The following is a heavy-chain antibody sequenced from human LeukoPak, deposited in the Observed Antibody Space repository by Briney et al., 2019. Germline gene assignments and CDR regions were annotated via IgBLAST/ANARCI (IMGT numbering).Heavy chain of an antibody. Sequence: SETLSLTCAVSGGSISSSNWWSWVRQPPGKGLEWIGEIYHSGSTNYNPSLKSRVTISVDKSKNQFSLKLSSVTAADTAVYYCASLQAAAGPEDDYWGQGTLVTVSS. V-gene: IGHV4-4*02. CDR3: ASLQAAAGPEDDY. CDR1: GGSISSSNW. CDR2: IYHSGST. D-gene: IGHD6-13*01. J-gene: IGHJ4*02.